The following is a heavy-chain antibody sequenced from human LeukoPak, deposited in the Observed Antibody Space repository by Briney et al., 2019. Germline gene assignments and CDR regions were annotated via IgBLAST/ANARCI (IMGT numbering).Heavy chain of an antibody. V-gene: IGHV3-9*01. Sequence: RTGGFLRLSCAASGFTFDDYAMHWVRQAPGKGLEWVSGISWNSGSIGYADSVKGRFTISRDNAKNSLYLQMNSLRAEDTALYYCAKAGGSVTTRSHFDYWGQGTLVTVSS. CDR1: GFTFDDYA. CDR2: ISWNSGSI. J-gene: IGHJ4*02. CDR3: AKAGGSVTTRSHFDY. D-gene: IGHD4-17*01.